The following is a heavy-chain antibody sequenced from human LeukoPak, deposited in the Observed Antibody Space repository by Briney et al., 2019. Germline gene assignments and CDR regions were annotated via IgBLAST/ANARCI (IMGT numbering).Heavy chain of an antibody. J-gene: IGHJ4*02. CDR2: INPSGGST. CDR1: GCTFTSYY. Sequence: ASVKVSCKASGCTFTSYYMHLVRQAPGQGLEWMGIINPSGGSTSYAQKFQGRVTMTRDTSTSTVYMELSSLRSEDTAVYYCARVTVGAKRYFDYWGQGTLVTVSS. CDR3: ARVTVGAKRYFDY. V-gene: IGHV1-46*01. D-gene: IGHD1-26*01.